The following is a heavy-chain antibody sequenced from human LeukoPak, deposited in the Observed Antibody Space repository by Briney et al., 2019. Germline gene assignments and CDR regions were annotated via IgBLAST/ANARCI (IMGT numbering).Heavy chain of an antibody. CDR1: GFTFSSYS. J-gene: IGHJ4*02. CDR2: ISSSSSYI. CDR3: ARAYCSGGSCYPFDY. Sequence: GGSLRLSCAASGFTFSSYSMNWVREAPGKGLEWVSSISSSSSYIYYADSVKGRFTISRDNARNSLYLQMNSLRAEDTAVYYCARAYCSGGSCYPFDYWGQGTLVTVSS. V-gene: IGHV3-21*01. D-gene: IGHD2-15*01.